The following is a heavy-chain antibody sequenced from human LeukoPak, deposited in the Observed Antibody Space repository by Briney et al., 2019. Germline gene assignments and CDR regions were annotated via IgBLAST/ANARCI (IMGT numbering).Heavy chain of an antibody. CDR2: INDSENT. J-gene: IGHJ4*02. CDR3: ARAGAQQQVVDY. V-gene: IGHV4-34*01. CDR1: GGSFSGFY. D-gene: IGHD6-13*01. Sequence: KPSETLSLTCAVYGGSFSGFYWTWLRQPPGKGLEWIGEINDSENTNCNPSLKSRVTISVDTSKNQFSLNLNSVTAADTAVYYCARAGAQQQVVDYWGQGALVTVSS.